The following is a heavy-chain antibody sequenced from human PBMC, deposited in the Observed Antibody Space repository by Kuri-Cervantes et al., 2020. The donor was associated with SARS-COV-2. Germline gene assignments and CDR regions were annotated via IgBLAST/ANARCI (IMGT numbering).Heavy chain of an antibody. CDR3: ANDIVGATNFDY. Sequence: GESLKISCAASGFTFSSYAMSWVRQAPGKGLEWVSAISGSGGSTYYADSVKGRFTISRDNSKNTLYLQMNSLRAEDMAVYYCANDIVGATNFDYWGQGTLVTVSS. CDR2: ISGSGGST. D-gene: IGHD1-26*01. CDR1: GFTFSSYA. J-gene: IGHJ4*02. V-gene: IGHV3-23*01.